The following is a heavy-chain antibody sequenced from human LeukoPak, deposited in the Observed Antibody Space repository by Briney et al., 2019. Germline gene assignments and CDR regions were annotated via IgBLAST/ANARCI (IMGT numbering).Heavy chain of an antibody. J-gene: IGHJ4*02. CDR2: ISGSGGST. V-gene: IGHV3-23*01. CDR3: AKGRRAVAGFDY. Sequence: PGGSLRLSCAASGFTFSSYAMSWVRQAPEKGLEWVSTISGSGGSTYYADSVKGRFTISRDNSKNTLYLQMNSLRAEDTAVYYCAKGRRAVAGFDYWGQGTLVTVSS. CDR1: GFTFSSYA. D-gene: IGHD6-19*01.